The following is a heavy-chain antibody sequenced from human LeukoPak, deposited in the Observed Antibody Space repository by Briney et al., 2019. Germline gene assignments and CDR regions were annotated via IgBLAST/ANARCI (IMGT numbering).Heavy chain of an antibody. J-gene: IGHJ1*01. CDR2: ISSSGSYT. V-gene: IGHV3-11*06. D-gene: IGHD1-26*01. CDR1: GSTFSDYY. Sequence: GGSLRLSCAASGSTFSDYYMSWIRQAPGKGLEWVSYISSSGSYTIYADSVKGRFTISRDNAKNSLYLQMNSLRAEDTAVYYCARLKYGSPQHWGQGTLVTVSS. CDR3: ARLKYGSPQH.